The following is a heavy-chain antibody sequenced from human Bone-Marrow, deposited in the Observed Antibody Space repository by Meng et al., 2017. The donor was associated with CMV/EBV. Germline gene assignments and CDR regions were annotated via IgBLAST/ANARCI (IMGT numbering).Heavy chain of an antibody. J-gene: IGHJ6*02. CDR2: ISGSGGST. CDR1: GFTFSSYA. Sequence: GGSLRLSCAASGFTFSSYAMSWVRQAPGKGLEWVSAISGSGGSTYYADSVKGRFTISRDNSKNTLYLQMNSLRAEDTAVYYCANKYHGYYGMDVWGQGTTVTVPS. V-gene: IGHV3-23*01. D-gene: IGHD2-2*01. CDR3: ANKYHGYYGMDV.